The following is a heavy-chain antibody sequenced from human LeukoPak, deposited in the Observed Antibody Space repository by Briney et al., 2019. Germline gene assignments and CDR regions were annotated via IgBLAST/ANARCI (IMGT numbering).Heavy chain of an antibody. Sequence: SETLSLTCTVSGGSISSYYWSWIRQPPGKGLEWIGYIYYSGSTNYNPSLKGRVTISVDTSKNQFSLKLSSVTAADTAVYYCARLEGSGAYFDYWGQGTLVTVSS. D-gene: IGHD3-10*01. CDR3: ARLEGSGAYFDY. J-gene: IGHJ4*02. CDR2: IYYSGST. V-gene: IGHV4-59*08. CDR1: GGSISSYY.